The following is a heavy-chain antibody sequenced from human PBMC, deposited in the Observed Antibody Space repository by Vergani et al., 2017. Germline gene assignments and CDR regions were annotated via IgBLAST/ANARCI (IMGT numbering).Heavy chain of an antibody. CDR2: INPSGGT. V-gene: IGHV1-2*02. CDR3: AREHEDTAMASLSSYYYYYGMDV. CDR1: GYTFTSYY. Sequence: QVQLVQSGAEVKKPGASVKVSCKASGYTFTSYYMHWVRQAPGQGLEWMGIINPSGGTNYAQKFQGRVTMTRDTSISTAYMELSRLRSDDTAVYYCAREHEDTAMASLSSYYYYYGMDVWGQGTTVTVSS. J-gene: IGHJ6*02. D-gene: IGHD5-18*01.